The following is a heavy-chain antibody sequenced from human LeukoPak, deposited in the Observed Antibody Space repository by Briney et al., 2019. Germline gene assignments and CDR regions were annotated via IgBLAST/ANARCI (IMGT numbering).Heavy chain of an antibody. Sequence: PGGSLRLSCAASGFTFSSYGMHWVRQAPGKGLEWVSALSGSGGSTYYADSVKGRFTISRDNSKNTLYLQMNSLRAEDTAVYYCAKDLGPYSNYGLDYWGQGTLVTVSS. V-gene: IGHV3-23*01. J-gene: IGHJ4*02. CDR1: GFTFSSYG. D-gene: IGHD4-11*01. CDR2: LSGSGGST. CDR3: AKDLGPYSNYGLDY.